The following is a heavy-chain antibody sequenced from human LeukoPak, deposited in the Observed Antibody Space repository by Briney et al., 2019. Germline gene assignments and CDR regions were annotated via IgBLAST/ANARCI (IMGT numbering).Heavy chain of an antibody. CDR2: ISGSGGST. D-gene: IGHD5-24*01. J-gene: IGHJ4*02. CDR3: AKSLTTYLDGYNESDY. Sequence: GSLRLSCAASGFTFSSYAMSWVRQAPGKGLEWVSAISGSGGSTYYADSVKGRFTISRDNSKSTLYLQMNSLRAEDTAVYYCAKSLTTYLDGYNESDYWGQGTLVTVSS. CDR1: GFTFSSYA. V-gene: IGHV3-23*01.